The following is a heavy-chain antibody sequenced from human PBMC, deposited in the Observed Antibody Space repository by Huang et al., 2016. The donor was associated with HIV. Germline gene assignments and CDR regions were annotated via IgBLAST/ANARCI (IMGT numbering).Heavy chain of an antibody. J-gene: IGHJ4*02. CDR2: IHYDGSNR. V-gene: IGHV3-30*02. Sequence: QVQLVESGGGVVQPGGSLRLSCAASGFTFSSYGLHWVRQAPGKGLEWVAVIHYDGSNRYYADSVKGRFTSSRDNSKNTLYLQMNSLGAEDTAVYFCAKFGSSGYLPRYSFDYWGQGTLVTVSS. CDR3: AKFGSSGYLPRYSFDY. D-gene: IGHD3-22*01. CDR1: GFTFSSYG.